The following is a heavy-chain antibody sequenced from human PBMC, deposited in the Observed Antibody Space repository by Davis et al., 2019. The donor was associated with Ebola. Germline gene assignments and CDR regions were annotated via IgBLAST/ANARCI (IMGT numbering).Heavy chain of an antibody. CDR1: GFTFSSYW. CDR2: IYYSGST. CDR3: ARPSGSAFDY. Sequence: GSLRLSCVVSGFTFSSYWMHWIRQPPGKGLEWIGSIYYSGSTYYNPSLKSRVTISVDTSKNQFSLKLSSVTAADTAVYYCARPSGSAFDYWGQGALVTVSS. D-gene: IGHD1-26*01. J-gene: IGHJ4*02. V-gene: IGHV4-39*01.